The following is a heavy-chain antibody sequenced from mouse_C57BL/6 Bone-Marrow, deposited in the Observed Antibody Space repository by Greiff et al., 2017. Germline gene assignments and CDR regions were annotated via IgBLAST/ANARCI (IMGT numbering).Heavy chain of an antibody. J-gene: IGHJ1*03. CDR2: IRNKANGYTT. D-gene: IGHD2-1*01. Sequence: EVQLQESGGGLVQPGGSLSLSCAASGFTFTDYYMSWVRQPPGKALEWLGFIRNKANGYTTEYSASVKGRFTISRDNSQSILYLQMNALRAEDSATYYCARYAPLYYGNRYWYFDVWGTGTTVTVSS. CDR3: ARYAPLYYGNRYWYFDV. V-gene: IGHV7-3*01. CDR1: GFTFTDYY.